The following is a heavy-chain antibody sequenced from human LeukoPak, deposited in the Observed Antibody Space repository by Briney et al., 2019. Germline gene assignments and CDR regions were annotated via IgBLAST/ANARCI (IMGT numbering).Heavy chain of an antibody. CDR3: ARAGYIAAGSNWFDP. CDR1: GYTFTSYD. CDR2: MNPNSGNT. J-gene: IGHJ5*02. V-gene: IGHV1-8*01. D-gene: IGHD6-13*01. Sequence: ASVKVSCKASGYTFTSYDINWVRQATGQGLEWMGWMNPNSGNTGYAQKFQGRVTMTRNTSISTAYMELRSLRSDDTAVYYCARAGYIAAGSNWFDPWGQGTLVTVSS.